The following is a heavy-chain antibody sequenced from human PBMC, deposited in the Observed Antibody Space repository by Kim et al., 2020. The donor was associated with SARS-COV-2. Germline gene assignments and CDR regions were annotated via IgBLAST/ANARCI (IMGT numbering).Heavy chain of an antibody. D-gene: IGHD6-19*01. CDR3: AKVFGGSGWYGSTAFDI. Sequence: GGSLRLSCAASGFTFSSYGMHWVRQAPGKGLEWVAVIWYDGSNKYYADSVKGRFTISRDNSKNTLYLQMNSLRAEDTAVYYCAKVFGGSGWYGSTAFDIWGQGTMVTVSS. V-gene: IGHV3-33*06. CDR1: GFTFSSYG. J-gene: IGHJ3*02. CDR2: IWYDGSNK.